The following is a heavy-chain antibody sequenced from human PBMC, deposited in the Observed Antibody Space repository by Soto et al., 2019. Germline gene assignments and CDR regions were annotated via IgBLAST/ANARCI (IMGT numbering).Heavy chain of an antibody. V-gene: IGHV4-61*01. CDR1: GGSVSSGSYY. CDR2: IYYSGST. CDR3: ARTVVAHYDY. Sequence: QVQLQESGPGLVKPSETLSLTCTVSGGSVSSGSYYWSWIRQPPGKGLEWIGYIYYSGSTNYNPPPKSRVTISVDTSKNQFSLKLSSVTAADTAVYYCARTVVAHYDYWGQGTLVTVSS. D-gene: IGHD2-15*01. J-gene: IGHJ4*02.